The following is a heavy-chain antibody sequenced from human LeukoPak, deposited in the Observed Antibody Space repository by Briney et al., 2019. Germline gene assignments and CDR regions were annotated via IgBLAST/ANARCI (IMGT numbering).Heavy chain of an antibody. CDR1: GGSISSYY. CDR2: IYYSGST. CDR3: ARAYGDYSWYYYGMDV. V-gene: IGHV4-59*01. J-gene: IGHJ6*02. Sequence: SETLSLTCTVSGGSISSYYWSWIRQPPGKGLEWIGYIYYSGSTNYNPSLKSRVAISVDTSKNQFSLKLSSVTAADTAVYYCARAYGDYSWYYYGMDVWGQGTTVTVSS. D-gene: IGHD4-17*01.